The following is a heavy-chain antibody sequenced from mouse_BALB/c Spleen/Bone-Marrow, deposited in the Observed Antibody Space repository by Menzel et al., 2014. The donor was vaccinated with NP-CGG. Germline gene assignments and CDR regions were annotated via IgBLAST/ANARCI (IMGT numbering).Heavy chain of an antibody. CDR3: ARIYDYDRGAWFAY. CDR1: GYSFTGYF. Sequence: EVQLQQSGPELVKPGASVKISCKASGYSFTGYFMNWVMQSHGKSLEWIGRINPYNGDTFYNQKFKGKATLTVDKSSNTAHMELRSLASEDSAVYYCARIYDYDRGAWFAYWDRGTLVTVSA. CDR2: INPYNGDT. V-gene: IGHV1-20*02. J-gene: IGHJ3*01. D-gene: IGHD2-4*01.